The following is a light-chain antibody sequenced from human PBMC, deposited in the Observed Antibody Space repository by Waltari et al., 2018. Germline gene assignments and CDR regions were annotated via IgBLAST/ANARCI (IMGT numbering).Light chain of an antibody. CDR3: SSYTSSSTVI. CDR2: DVS. CDR1: SRDVGSYNY. Sequence: QSALTQPASVSGSPGQSVTIPCPGTSRDVGSYNYVPWYQQHPGKAPKLMIYDVSNRPSGVSNRFSGSKSGNTASLTISGLQAEDEADYYCSSYTSSSTVIFGGGTNLTVL. V-gene: IGLV2-14*03. J-gene: IGLJ2*01.